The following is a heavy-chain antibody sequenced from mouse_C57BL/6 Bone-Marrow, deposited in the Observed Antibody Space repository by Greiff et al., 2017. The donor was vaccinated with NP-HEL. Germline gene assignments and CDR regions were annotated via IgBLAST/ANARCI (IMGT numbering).Heavy chain of an antibody. Sequence: VKLVESGAELVKPGASVKLSCKASGYTFTEYTIHWVKQRSGQGLEWIGWFYPGSGSIKYNEKFKDKATLTADKSSSTVYMELSRLTSEDSAVYFCARHEGDGYDEGAWFAYWGQGTLVTVSA. CDR2: FYPGSGSI. CDR1: GYTFTEYT. CDR3: ARHEGDGYDEGAWFAY. J-gene: IGHJ3*01. V-gene: IGHV1-62-2*01. D-gene: IGHD2-2*01.